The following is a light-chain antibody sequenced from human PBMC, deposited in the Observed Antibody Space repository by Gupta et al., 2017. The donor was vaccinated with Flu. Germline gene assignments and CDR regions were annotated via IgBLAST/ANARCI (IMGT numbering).Light chain of an antibody. CDR2: AAS. V-gene: IGKV1-39*01. J-gene: IGKJ1*01. CDR1: QSISSY. CDR3: QQSDRTSRT. Sequence: DIQMTQSPSSLSASVGDRVTITCRASQSISSYLNWYQQKPGKAPKLLIYAASSLQSGVPSRFSGSGSGTDFTLTISSLQPEDFATDYCQQSDRTSRTFGQGTKVEIK.